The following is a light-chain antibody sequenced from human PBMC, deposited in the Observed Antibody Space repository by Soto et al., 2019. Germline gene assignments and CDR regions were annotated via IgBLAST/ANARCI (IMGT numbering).Light chain of an antibody. J-gene: IGKJ3*01. Sequence: DIQMTQCPSSLSASVGDRVTITCRASQSISSYLDWYQQKSGKAPKLLIYAASSLQSGAPSRFSGSGSGTDFTLAISSLQPEDFVTYYGQQSYSTTFTFGPGTKVDIK. CDR1: QSISSY. CDR2: AAS. V-gene: IGKV1-39*01. CDR3: QQSYSTTFT.